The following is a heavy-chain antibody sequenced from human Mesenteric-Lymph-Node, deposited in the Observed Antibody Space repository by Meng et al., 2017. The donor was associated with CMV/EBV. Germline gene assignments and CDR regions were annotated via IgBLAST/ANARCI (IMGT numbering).Heavy chain of an antibody. J-gene: IGHJ6*02. D-gene: IGHD3/OR15-3a*01. CDR1: GFTFSSYA. CDR2: ISGSGGST. CDR3: AKDLAGRLMISNSVMDV. V-gene: IGHV3-23*01. Sequence: GESLKISCAASGFTFSSYAMSWVRQAPGKGLEWVSAISGSGGSTYYADSVKGRFTISRDNSKNTLYLQMNSLRAEDTAVYYCAKDLAGRLMISNSVMDVWGQGTTVTVSS.